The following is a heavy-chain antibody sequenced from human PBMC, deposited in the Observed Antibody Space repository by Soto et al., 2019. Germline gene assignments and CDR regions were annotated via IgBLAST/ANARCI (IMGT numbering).Heavy chain of an antibody. J-gene: IGHJ4*02. CDR2: VKDGGHT. CDR1: GGSLSGYY. V-gene: IGHV4-34*01. D-gene: IGHD5-12*01. CDR3: ARGQEGVVATH. Sequence: QVQLQQWGAGLLKPSETLSLNCAVTGGSLSGYYWSWIRQPPGKGLEWIGEVKDGGHTNYSPSLRGRATISSDTSNNQFSLGLNSVTAADTGVYYCARGQEGVVATHWDQGSLVTVSS.